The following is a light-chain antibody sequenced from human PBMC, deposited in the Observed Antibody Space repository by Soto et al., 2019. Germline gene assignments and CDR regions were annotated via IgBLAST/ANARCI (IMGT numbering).Light chain of an antibody. CDR1: QSVTSS. CDR3: QQRSTWPT. CDR2: DGS. V-gene: IGKV3-11*01. Sequence: EIVLTQSPATLSLSPGDRATRSCRASQSVTSSFAWFQQKPGQAPRLLIYDGSRRATAIPARFSGSGTGTDFTLTISSLEPEDFAVYYCQQRSTWPTFGGGTKVEIK. J-gene: IGKJ4*01.